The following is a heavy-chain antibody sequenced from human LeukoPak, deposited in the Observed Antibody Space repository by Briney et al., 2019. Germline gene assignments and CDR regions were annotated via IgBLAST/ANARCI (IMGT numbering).Heavy chain of an antibody. Sequence: SETLSLTCTVSGGSISSSSYYWGWIRQPPGKGLEWIGSIYYSGSTYYNPSLKSRVTISVDTSKNQFSLKLSSVTAADTALYYCARENGYRYDYWGQGTLVTVSS. J-gene: IGHJ4*02. CDR1: GGSISSSSYY. CDR3: ARENGYRYDY. V-gene: IGHV4-39*07. D-gene: IGHD5-18*01. CDR2: IYYSGST.